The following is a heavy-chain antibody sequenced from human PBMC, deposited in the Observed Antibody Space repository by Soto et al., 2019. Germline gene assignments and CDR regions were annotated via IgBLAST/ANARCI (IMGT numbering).Heavy chain of an antibody. CDR1: GFTFDDYA. V-gene: IGHV3-9*01. CDR2: ISWNSGSI. J-gene: IGHJ3*02. D-gene: IGHD3-9*01. CDR3: AKGKRRYFDWSKTAFDI. Sequence: GGSLRLSCAASGFTFDDYAMHWVRQAPGKGLEWVSGISWNSGSIGYADSVKGRFTISRDNAKNSLYLQMNSLRAEDTALYYCAKGKRRYFDWSKTAFDIWGQGTMVTVSS.